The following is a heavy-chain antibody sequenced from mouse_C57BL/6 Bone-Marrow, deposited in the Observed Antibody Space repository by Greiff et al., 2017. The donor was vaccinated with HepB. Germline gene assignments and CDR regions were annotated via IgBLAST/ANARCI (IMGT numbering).Heavy chain of an antibody. V-gene: IGHV14-2*01. J-gene: IGHJ3*01. D-gene: IGHD2-5*01. Sequence: VQLQQSGAELVKPGASVKLSCTASGFNIKDYYMHWVKQRTEQGLEWIGRIDPEDGDTKYAPKFQGKSTITADTSSNTAYLQLSSLTSEDTAVYYCAREYSNYDVWFAYGGQGTLVTVSA. CDR2: IDPEDGDT. CDR3: AREYSNYDVWFAY. CDR1: GFNIKDYY.